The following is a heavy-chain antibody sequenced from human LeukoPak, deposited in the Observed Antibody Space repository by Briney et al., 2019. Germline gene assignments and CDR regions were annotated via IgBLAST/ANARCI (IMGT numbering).Heavy chain of an antibody. CDR2: INWNGGST. Sequence: GGSLRLPCAASGFTFDDYGMSWVRQAPGKGLEWVSGINWNGGSTGYADSVKGRFTISRDNAKNSLYLQMNSLRAEDTALYYCARDSSWTGTTGLGYYYYMDVWGKGTTVTVSS. CDR3: ARDSSWTGTTGLGYYYYMDV. J-gene: IGHJ6*03. CDR1: GFTFDDYG. V-gene: IGHV3-20*04. D-gene: IGHD1-1*01.